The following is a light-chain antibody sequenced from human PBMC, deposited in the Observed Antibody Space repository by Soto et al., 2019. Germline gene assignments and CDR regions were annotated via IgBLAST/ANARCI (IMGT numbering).Light chain of an antibody. J-gene: IGLJ2*01. V-gene: IGLV2-14*02. CDR2: EVN. CDR3: SSFTTSSTVV. Sequence: QSVLTQPASVSGSPGQSITISCTGTSSDVGTYTLVSWYQQHPGKAPKLVIYEVNKRPAGVSKRFSGSKSGDTASLTISGLQAEDEADYYCSSFTTSSTVVFGGGTQLTVL. CDR1: SSDVGTYTL.